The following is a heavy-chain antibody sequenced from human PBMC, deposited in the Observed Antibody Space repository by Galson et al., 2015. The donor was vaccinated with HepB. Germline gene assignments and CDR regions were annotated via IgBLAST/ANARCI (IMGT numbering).Heavy chain of an antibody. J-gene: IGHJ3*02. CDR3: AGPTTPGAFDI. CDR2: ISYDGSNK. CDR1: GFTFSSYA. V-gene: IGHV3-30-3*01. Sequence: SGFTFSSYAMHWVRQAPGKGLEWVAVISYDGSNKYYADSVKGRFTISRDNSKNTLYLQMNSLRAEDTAVYYCAGPTTPGAFDICGQGTMVTVSS. D-gene: IGHD4-11*01.